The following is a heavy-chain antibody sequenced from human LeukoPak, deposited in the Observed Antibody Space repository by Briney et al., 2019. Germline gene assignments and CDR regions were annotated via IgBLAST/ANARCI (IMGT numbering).Heavy chain of an antibody. V-gene: IGHV4-4*07. D-gene: IGHD3-10*01. J-gene: IGHJ4*02. Sequence: PSETLSLTCTVSGGSISSYYWSWIRQPAGKGLEWIGRIYTSGSTNYNPSLKSRVTMSVDTSKNQFSLKLSSVTAADTAVYYCARASYYYGSGSYVRSRGPYYFDYWGQGTLVTVSS. CDR3: ARASYYYGSGSYVRSRGPYYFDY. CDR2: IYTSGST. CDR1: GGSISSYY.